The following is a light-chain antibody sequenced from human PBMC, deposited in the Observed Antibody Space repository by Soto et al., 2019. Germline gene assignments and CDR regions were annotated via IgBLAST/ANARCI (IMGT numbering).Light chain of an antibody. CDR1: QSVSSSY. CDR3: QQFNYWPPIT. V-gene: IGKV3-20*01. J-gene: IGKJ5*01. CDR2: GAS. Sequence: IVLTQSPGTLSLSPGGRATLSCRASQSVSSSYLAWYQQKPGQAPRLLLYGASSRATGIPDRFSGSGSGTEFTLTISSLHPEYFAVYYCQQFNYWPPITFGQGTRLDI.